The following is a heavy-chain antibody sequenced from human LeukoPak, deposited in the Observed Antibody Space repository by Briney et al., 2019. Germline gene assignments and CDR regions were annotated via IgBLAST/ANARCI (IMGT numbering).Heavy chain of an antibody. J-gene: IGHJ4*02. CDR1: GFTFSSYA. Sequence: GRSLRLSCAASGFTFSSYAMHWVRQAPGKGLEYVSAISSNGGSTYYANSVKGRFTISRDNSKNTLYLQMGSLRAEDMAVYYCARDSQLYYFDYWGQGTLVTVSS. CDR2: ISSNGGST. D-gene: IGHD6-19*01. V-gene: IGHV3-64*01. CDR3: ARDSQLYYFDY.